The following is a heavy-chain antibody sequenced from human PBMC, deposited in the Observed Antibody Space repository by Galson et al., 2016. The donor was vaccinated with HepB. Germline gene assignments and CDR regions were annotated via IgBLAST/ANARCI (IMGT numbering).Heavy chain of an antibody. V-gene: IGHV3-7*01. Sequence: SLRLSCAASGFTFSSHWMSWVRQAPGKGLERVANISPDGGGKSYVDSVKGRFTLSRDNAKNSLYLQMNSLRVDDTAVYYCARIASAVAGTWFDPWGQGTLVTVSS. D-gene: IGHD6-19*01. J-gene: IGHJ5*02. CDR2: ISPDGGGK. CDR1: GFTFSSHW. CDR3: ARIASAVAGTWFDP.